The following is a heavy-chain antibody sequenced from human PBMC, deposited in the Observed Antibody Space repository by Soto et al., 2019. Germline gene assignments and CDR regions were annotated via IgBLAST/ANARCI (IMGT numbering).Heavy chain of an antibody. CDR1: GFSLSTSGVG. J-gene: IGHJ6*02. CDR2: IYWNDDK. V-gene: IGHV2-5*01. D-gene: IGHD3-22*01. CDR3: AHTSGYYDSSGYYFVPADYYYYYGMDV. Sequence: SGPTLVNPTQTLTLTCTFSGFSLSTSGVGVGWIRQPPGKALEWLALIYWNDDKRYSPSLKSRLTITKDTSKNQVVLTMTNMDPVDTATYYCAHTSGYYDSSGYYFVPADYYYYYGMDVWGQGTTVTVSS.